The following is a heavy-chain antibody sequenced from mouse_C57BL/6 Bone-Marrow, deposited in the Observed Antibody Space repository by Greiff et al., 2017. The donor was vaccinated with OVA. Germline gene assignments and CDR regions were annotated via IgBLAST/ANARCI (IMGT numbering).Heavy chain of an antibody. CDR1: GFSLTSYG. Sequence: QVQLQQSGPGLVQPSQSLSIPCTVSGFSLTSYGVHWVRQSPGKGLEWLGVIWSGGSTDYNAAFIYRLSISKDNSKSQVVFKINSLQADDTTIYYWARSLYSPHAMDYWGQGTSVTVSS. V-gene: IGHV2-2*01. CDR2: IWSGGST. CDR3: ARSLYSPHAMDY. J-gene: IGHJ4*01. D-gene: IGHD2-1*01.